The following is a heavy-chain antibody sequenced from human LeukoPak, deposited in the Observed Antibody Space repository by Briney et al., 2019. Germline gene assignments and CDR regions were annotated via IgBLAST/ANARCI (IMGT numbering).Heavy chain of an antibody. D-gene: IGHD4/OR15-4a*01. J-gene: IGHJ5*02. CDR3: ARVGRLWGFWFDP. V-gene: IGHV1-8*01. CDR2: MNPNSGNT. Sequence: RASVKVSCKASGYTFTSYDINWVRQATGQGLEWMGWMNPNSGNTGYAQKFQGRVTMTRNTSISTAYMELSSLRSEDTAVYYCARVGRLWGFWFDPWGQGTLVTVSS. CDR1: GYTFTSYD.